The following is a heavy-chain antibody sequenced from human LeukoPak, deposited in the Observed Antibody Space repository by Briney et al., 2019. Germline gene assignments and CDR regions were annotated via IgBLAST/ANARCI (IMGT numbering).Heavy chain of an antibody. CDR3: ARDPGGAVISPDYYYGMDV. Sequence: PSETLSLTCSVSGGSISGYHWSWIQQPAGKGLEWIGRIFTSGSTSYNPSLKSRVTMSVDTSKNQFSLKLNSVTAADTAVYYCARDPGGAVISPDYYYGMDVWGQGTAVTVSS. V-gene: IGHV4-4*07. J-gene: IGHJ6*02. CDR1: GGSISGYH. CDR2: IFTSGST. D-gene: IGHD4-23*01.